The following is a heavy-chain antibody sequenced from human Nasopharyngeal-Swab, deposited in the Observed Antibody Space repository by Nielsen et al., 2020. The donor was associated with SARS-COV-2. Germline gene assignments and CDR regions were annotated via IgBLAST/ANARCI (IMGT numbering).Heavy chain of an antibody. D-gene: IGHD5-12*01. CDR3: VRPEGVATSFKYYFQYGMDV. Sequence: GGSLRLSCKGSGYSFTSYWIAWVRQMPGKGLEWIGIIYPRDSDTRYSPSFQGQVTISAAKSISTAYLQWSSLKASDTAMYYCVRPEGVATSFKYYFQYGMDVWGQGTTVTVSS. CDR2: IYPRDSDT. CDR1: GYSFTSYW. J-gene: IGHJ6*02. V-gene: IGHV5-51*01.